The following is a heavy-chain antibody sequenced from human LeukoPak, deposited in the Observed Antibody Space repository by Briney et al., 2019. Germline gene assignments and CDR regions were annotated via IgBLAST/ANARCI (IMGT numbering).Heavy chain of an antibody. CDR3: ARDQAAGPFDAFDI. CDR1: GFTFSSYA. D-gene: IGHD6-19*01. CDR2: ISYDGSNN. J-gene: IGHJ3*02. V-gene: IGHV3-30*04. Sequence: GGSLRLSCAASGFTFSSYAMHWVRQAPGKGLEWVAVISYDGSNNYYADSVKGRFTISRDNSKNTLYLQMNSLRAEDTAVYYCARDQAAGPFDAFDIWGQGTMVTVSS.